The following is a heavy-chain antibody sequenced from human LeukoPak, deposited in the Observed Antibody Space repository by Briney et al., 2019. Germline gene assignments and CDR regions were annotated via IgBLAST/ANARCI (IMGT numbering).Heavy chain of an antibody. J-gene: IGHJ4*02. CDR3: ARDAAPLSFD. Sequence: ASVEVSCXASGYTFTNYYMHWVRQALGQGLEWMGIINPSGGSTSYAQKFQGRVTMTRDTSTSTVYMELSSLRSEDTAVYYCARDAAPLSFDWGQGTLVTVSS. V-gene: IGHV1-46*01. D-gene: IGHD2-15*01. CDR1: GYTFTNYY. CDR2: INPSGGST.